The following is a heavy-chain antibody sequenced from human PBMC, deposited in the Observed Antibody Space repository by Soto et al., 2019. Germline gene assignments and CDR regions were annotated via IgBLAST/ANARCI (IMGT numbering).Heavy chain of an antibody. V-gene: IGHV1-24*01. CDR1: GYTLTELS. J-gene: IGHJ4*02. Sequence: ASVKVSCKVSGYTLTELSMHWVRQATGKGLEWMGGFDPEDGETVYAQKFQGRVTMTKNTSISTAYMELSSLLSEDTAVYYCARDGGTTHYWGQGTLVTVSS. CDR3: ARDGGTTHY. D-gene: IGHD1-26*01. CDR2: FDPEDGET.